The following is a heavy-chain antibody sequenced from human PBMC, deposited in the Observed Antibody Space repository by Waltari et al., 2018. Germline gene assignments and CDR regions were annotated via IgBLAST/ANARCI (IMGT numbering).Heavy chain of an antibody. CDR1: GFTFSSYW. V-gene: IGHV3-7*01. CDR2: IKQDGSEK. D-gene: IGHD1-26*01. CDR3: ARDRGSVESTGVYYGMDV. J-gene: IGHJ6*02. Sequence: EVQLVESGGGLVQPGGSLRLSCAASGFTFSSYWMSWVRQAPGTGLEWVANIKQDGSEKYYVDSVKGRFTISRDNAKNSLYLQMNSLRAEDTAVYYCARDRGSVESTGVYYGMDVWGQGTTVTVSS.